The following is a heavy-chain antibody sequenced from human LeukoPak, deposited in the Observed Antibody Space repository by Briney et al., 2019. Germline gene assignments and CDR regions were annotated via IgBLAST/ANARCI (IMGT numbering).Heavy chain of an antibody. CDR3: ARSHRGYSGSHN. V-gene: IGHV1-69*01. Sequence: ASVKVSCKASGYTFTSYGISWVRQAPGQGLEWMGGIVPIFGTANYAQRFQGRVTITADESTSTAYMELSSLTSQDTAVYYCARSHRGYSGSHNWGQGTLVTVSS. J-gene: IGHJ4*02. CDR2: IVPIFGTA. D-gene: IGHD1-26*01. CDR1: GYTFTSYG.